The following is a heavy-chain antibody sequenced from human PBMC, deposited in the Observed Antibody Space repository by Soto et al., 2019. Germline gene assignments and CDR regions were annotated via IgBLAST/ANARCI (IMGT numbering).Heavy chain of an antibody. CDR3: ASQHMVRGVIQPLGY. Sequence: QVQLQQWGAGLLKPSETLSLTCAVYGGSFSGYYWSWIRQPPGKVLEWIGEINHSGSTNYNPSLKSRVTISVDTSKNQFSLKLSSVTAADTAVYYCASQHMVRGVIQPLGYWGQGTLVTVSS. V-gene: IGHV4-34*01. CDR2: INHSGST. J-gene: IGHJ4*02. D-gene: IGHD3-10*01. CDR1: GGSFSGYY.